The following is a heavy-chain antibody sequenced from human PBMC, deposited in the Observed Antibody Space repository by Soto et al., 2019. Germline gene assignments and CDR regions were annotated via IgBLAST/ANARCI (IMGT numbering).Heavy chain of an antibody. Sequence: ASVKVSCKASGYTFTSYDINWVRQATGQGLEWMGWMNPNSGNTGYAQKFQGRVTMTRNTSISTAYMELSSLRSEDTAVYYCARVIGPYSSSWYLRYYYYYGMDVWGQGTTVTVS. CDR1: GYTFTSYD. V-gene: IGHV1-8*01. CDR3: ARVIGPYSSSWYLRYYYYYGMDV. J-gene: IGHJ6*02. D-gene: IGHD6-13*01. CDR2: MNPNSGNT.